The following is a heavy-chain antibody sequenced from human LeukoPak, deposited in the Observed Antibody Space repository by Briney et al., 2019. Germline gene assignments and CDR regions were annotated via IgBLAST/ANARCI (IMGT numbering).Heavy chain of an antibody. CDR1: GFTFSSYA. V-gene: IGHV3-30*02. CDR2: IRYDGSNK. CDR3: AKAGVVVPGAYFDY. D-gene: IGHD2-2*01. J-gene: IGHJ4*02. Sequence: GGSLRLSCAASGFTFSSYAMSWVRQAPGKGLEWVAFIRYDGSNKYYADSVKGRLTISRDNSKNTLYLQMNSLRAEDTAVYYCAKAGVVVPGAYFDYWGQGTLVTVSS.